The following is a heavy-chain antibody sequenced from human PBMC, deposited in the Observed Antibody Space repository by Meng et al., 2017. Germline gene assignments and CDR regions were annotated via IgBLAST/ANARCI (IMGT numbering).Heavy chain of an antibody. J-gene: IGHJ1*01. CDR3: ARDGIAAAGTGRSYFQH. Sequence: LHPWCSAPVRGRPSVTLSLPVTFARGSSTSICVSGGRIRQPPGKGLEWFGSIYYSGSTYYNPSLKSRVTISVDTSKNQFSLKLSSVTAADTAVYYCARDGIAAAGTGRSYFQHWGQGTLVTVSS. D-gene: IGHD6-13*01. CDR2: IYYSGST. V-gene: IGHV4-39*07. CDR1: RGSSTSICVS.